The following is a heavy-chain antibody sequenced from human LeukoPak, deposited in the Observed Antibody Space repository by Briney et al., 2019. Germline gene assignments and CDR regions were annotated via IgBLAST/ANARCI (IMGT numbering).Heavy chain of an antibody. CDR2: ISSSGSTI. CDR1: GFTFSSYE. Sequence: PGGSLRLSCAASGFTFSSYEMNWVRQAPGKGLKWVSYISSSGSTIYYADSVKGRFTISRDNAKNSLYLQMNSLRAEDTAVYYCARDQYYYGSGSYSGYGMDVWGQGTTVTVSS. D-gene: IGHD3-10*01. V-gene: IGHV3-48*03. J-gene: IGHJ6*02. CDR3: ARDQYYYGSGSYSGYGMDV.